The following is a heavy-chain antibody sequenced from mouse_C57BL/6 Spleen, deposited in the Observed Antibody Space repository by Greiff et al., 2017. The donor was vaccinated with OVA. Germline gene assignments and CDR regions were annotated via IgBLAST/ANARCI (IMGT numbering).Heavy chain of an antibody. CDR1: GYTFTDYY. V-gene: IGHV1-26*01. D-gene: IGHD2-4*01. CDR2: INPNNGGT. J-gene: IGHJ2*01. Sequence: EVQLQQSGPELVKPGASVKISCKASGYTFTDYYMNWVKQSHGKSLEWIGDINPNNGGTSYNQKFKGKATLTVDKSSSTAYMELRSLTSEDSAVYYCARYRIYYDHDYWGQGTTLTVSS. CDR3: ARYRIYYDHDY.